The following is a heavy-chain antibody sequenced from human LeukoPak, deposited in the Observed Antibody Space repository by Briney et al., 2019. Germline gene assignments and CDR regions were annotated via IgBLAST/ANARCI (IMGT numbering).Heavy chain of an antibody. Sequence: ASVKVSCKASGYAFTSYGISWVRKAPGQGLEWMEWISAYNGNTNYAQKLQGRVTMTTGTSTSTAYMELRSLRSDDTAVYYCARALGHLPHDYWGQGTLVTVSS. CDR2: ISAYNGNT. CDR3: ARALGHLPHDY. J-gene: IGHJ4*02. CDR1: GYAFTSYG. V-gene: IGHV1-18*01.